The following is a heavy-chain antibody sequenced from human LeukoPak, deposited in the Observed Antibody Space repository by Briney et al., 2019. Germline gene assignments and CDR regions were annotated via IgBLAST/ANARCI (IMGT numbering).Heavy chain of an antibody. D-gene: IGHD3-3*01. CDR1: GGSFSGYY. V-gene: IGHV4-34*01. J-gene: IGHJ4*02. Sequence: PSETLSLTCAVYGGSFSGYYWSWIRQPPGKGLEWIGETNHSGSTNYNPSLKSRVTISVDTSKNQFSLKLSSVTAADTAVYYCARGRDFWSGYLAYFDYWGQGTLVTVSS. CDR3: ARGRDFWSGYLAYFDY. CDR2: TNHSGST.